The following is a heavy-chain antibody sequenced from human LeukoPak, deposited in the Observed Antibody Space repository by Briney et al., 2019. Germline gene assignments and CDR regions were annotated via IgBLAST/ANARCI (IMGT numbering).Heavy chain of an antibody. J-gene: IGHJ4*02. CDR3: ARVRSGYCFDY. Sequence: GGSLRLSCSASGFAFSSYWMSWVRQAPGRGLERVANINQDGSEKYYVDSVKGRFTISRDNAKNSLYLQMNSLRAEDTAVYYCARVRSGYCFDYWGQGTLVTVSS. CDR2: INQDGSEK. D-gene: IGHD5-12*01. CDR1: GFAFSSYW. V-gene: IGHV3-7*05.